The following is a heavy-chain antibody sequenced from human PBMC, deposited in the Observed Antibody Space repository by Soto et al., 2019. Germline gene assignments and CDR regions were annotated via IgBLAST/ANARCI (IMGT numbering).Heavy chain of an antibody. CDR1: GFTFSDSA. CDR3: TRHLIDY. V-gene: IGHV3-73*01. Sequence: GGSLILSCAASGFTFSDSAMHWVRQASGKGLEWVGRIRSKANNYATEYAASVKGRFTISRDDSKNTAYLQMNSLKTEDTAVYHCTRHLIDYWGQGTLVTVSS. CDR2: IRSKANNYAT. J-gene: IGHJ4*02.